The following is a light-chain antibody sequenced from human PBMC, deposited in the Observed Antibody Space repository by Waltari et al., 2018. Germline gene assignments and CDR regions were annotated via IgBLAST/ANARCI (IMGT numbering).Light chain of an antibody. J-gene: IGKJ1*01. CDR3: QQYDDFPRT. CDR2: DAS. V-gene: IGKV3-20*01. Sequence: DIVLTQSPGTLSLSPGERAAVSCRASRMLTDNSLAWYQQRPGLAPRLLIYDASIRATGISDRFSGSGSGTDFTLSISRLEPEDFAVYYCQQYDDFPRTFGQGTKVEVK. CDR1: RMLTDNS.